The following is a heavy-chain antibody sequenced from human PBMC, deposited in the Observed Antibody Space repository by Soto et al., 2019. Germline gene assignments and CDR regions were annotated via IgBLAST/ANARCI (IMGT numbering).Heavy chain of an antibody. Sequence: QVQLVESGGGVVQPGRSLRLSCAASGFTFSSYGMHWVRQAPGKGLEWVAVIWYDGSNKYYADSVKGRFTISRDNSKNTLYLQMNSLRAEDTSVYYFARLGNYGSGSFHFDYWGQGTLVTVSS. CDR3: ARLGNYGSGSFHFDY. CDR2: IWYDGSNK. V-gene: IGHV3-33*01. D-gene: IGHD3-10*01. CDR1: GFTFSSYG. J-gene: IGHJ4*02.